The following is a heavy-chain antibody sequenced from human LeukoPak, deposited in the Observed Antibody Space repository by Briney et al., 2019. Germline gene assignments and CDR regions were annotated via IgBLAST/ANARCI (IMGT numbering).Heavy chain of an antibody. J-gene: IGHJ5*02. D-gene: IGHD1-26*01. CDR3: ARGSGSYYRSWFDP. CDR2: IYYSGST. CDR1: GGSISSYY. V-gene: IGHV4-59*01. Sequence: KPSETLSLTCTVSGGSISSYYWSWVRQPPGKGLEWIGYIYYSGSTKSNPSLKSRVTISVDTSKKQVSLNLSSVTDADTAVYYCARGSGSYYRSWFDPWGQGTLVTVSS.